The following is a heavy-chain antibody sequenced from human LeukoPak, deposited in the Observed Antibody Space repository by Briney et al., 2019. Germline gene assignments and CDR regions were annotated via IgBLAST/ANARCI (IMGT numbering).Heavy chain of an antibody. CDR2: INHSGST. D-gene: IGHD1-26*01. CDR1: GGSFSGYY. CDR3: ARLNLIVSGSSV. Sequence: PSETLSLTCAVYGGSFSGYYWSWIRQPPGKGLEWIGEINHSGSTNYNPSLKSRVTISVDTSKTQFSLRLNSVTAADTAIYYCARLNLIVSGSSVWGQGTLVTVSS. V-gene: IGHV4-34*01. J-gene: IGHJ4*02.